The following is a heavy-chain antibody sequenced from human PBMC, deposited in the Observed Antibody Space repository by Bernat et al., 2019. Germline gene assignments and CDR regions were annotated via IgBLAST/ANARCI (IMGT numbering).Heavy chain of an antibody. D-gene: IGHD3-10*01. CDR1: GFTFSSYG. CDR3: ASLMSFGESRYYYYYGMDV. Sequence: QVQLVESGGGVVQPGRSLRLSCAASGFTFSSYGMHWVRQAPGKGLEWVAVIWYDGSNKYYADSVKGRFTISRDNSKNTLYLQMNSLRAEDTAVYHCASLMSFGESRYYYYYGMDVWGQGTTVTVSS. CDR2: IWYDGSNK. J-gene: IGHJ6*02. V-gene: IGHV3-33*01.